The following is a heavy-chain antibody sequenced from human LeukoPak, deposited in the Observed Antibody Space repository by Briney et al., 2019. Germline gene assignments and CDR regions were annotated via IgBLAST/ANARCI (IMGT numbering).Heavy chain of an antibody. Sequence: ALVKVSCKASGYTFTSYAMHWVRQAPGQRLEWMGWINAGNGNTKYSQKFQGRVTITRDTSASTAYMELSSLRSEDTAVYYCARDSPIGSSFDYWGQGTLVTVSS. V-gene: IGHV1-3*01. CDR3: ARDSPIGSSFDY. CDR1: GYTFTSYA. J-gene: IGHJ4*02. CDR2: INAGNGNT. D-gene: IGHD6-13*01.